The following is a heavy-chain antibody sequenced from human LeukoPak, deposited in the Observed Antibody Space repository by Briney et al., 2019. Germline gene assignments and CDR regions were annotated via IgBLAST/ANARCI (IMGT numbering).Heavy chain of an antibody. CDR2: ITHNGST. CDR1: RASLNKDY. D-gene: IGHD5-24*01. V-gene: IGHV4-34*01. Sequence: PSETLSLTCALLRASLNKDYWSWIRQSPGKGLEWIGEITHNGSTTFNPSLESRLTISVDTSKNHFSLKLTSVTAADASVYYCARASRWLPNYGLYFYYWGQGTLVTVSS. CDR3: ARASRWLPNYGLYFYY. J-gene: IGHJ4*02.